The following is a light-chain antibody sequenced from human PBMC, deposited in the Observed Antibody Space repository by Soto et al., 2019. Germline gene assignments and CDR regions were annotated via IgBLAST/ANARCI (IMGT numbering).Light chain of an antibody. CDR3: QQYGSSPLYT. CDR1: QSVSSSY. CDR2: GAS. V-gene: IGKV3-20*01. J-gene: IGKJ2*01. Sequence: EIVLTQSPGTLSLSPGERATLSCRASQSVSSSYLAWYQQKPGQAPRLLIYGASSRATGIPDRFSGSGSGTDFPLTISRLAPEDFAVYSCQQYGSSPLYTFGQGTKLEIK.